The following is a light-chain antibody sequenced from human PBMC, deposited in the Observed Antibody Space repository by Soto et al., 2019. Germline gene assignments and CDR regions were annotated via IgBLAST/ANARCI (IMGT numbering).Light chain of an antibody. CDR1: SSNIGAGYD. J-gene: IGLJ3*02. CDR3: QSYDSSLSVWV. V-gene: IGLV1-40*01. CDR2: GNN. Sequence: QAVVTQPPSVSGAPGQRVTISCTGSSSNIGAGYDVHWYHQLPGTAPKLLIYGNNNRPSGVPDRFSGSRSGTSASLAITGLQAEDEADYYCQSYDSSLSVWVFGGGTKSPS.